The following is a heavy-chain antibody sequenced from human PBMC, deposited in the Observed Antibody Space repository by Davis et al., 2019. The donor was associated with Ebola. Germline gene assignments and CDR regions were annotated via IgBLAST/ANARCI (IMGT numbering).Heavy chain of an antibody. J-gene: IGHJ5*02. V-gene: IGHV4-34*01. CDR2: INHSGST. D-gene: IGHD3-9*01. Sequence: MPGGSLRLSCAVYGGSFSGYYWSWIRQPPGKGLEWIGEINHSGSTNYNPSLKSRVTISVDTSKNQFSLKLSSVTAADTAVYYCAKEELRYFDWYNWFDPWGQGTLVTVSS. CDR1: GGSFSGYY. CDR3: AKEELRYFDWYNWFDP.